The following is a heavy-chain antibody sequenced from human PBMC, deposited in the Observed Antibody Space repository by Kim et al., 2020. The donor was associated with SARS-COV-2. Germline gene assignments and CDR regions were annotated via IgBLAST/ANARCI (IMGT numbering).Heavy chain of an antibody. V-gene: IGHV3-30*18. CDR3: AKERSGIVVVTAAFDH. J-gene: IGHJ4*02. CDR2: ISYDGSNK. CDR1: GFTFSSFG. D-gene: IGHD2-21*02. Sequence: GGSLRLSCAASGFTFSSFGMHWVRQAPGKGLEWVAVISYDGSNKYYADSVKGRFTISRDNSKNTLYLQMNSLRAEDTAVYYCAKERSGIVVVTAAFDHWGQGTLVPVSS.